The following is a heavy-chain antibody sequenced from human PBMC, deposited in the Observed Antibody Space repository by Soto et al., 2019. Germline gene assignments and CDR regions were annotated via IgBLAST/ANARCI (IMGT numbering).Heavy chain of an antibody. CDR3: ATEVSSGRGKL. J-gene: IGHJ4*01. CDR1: GYTFTSYD. Sequence: QVLLVQSGAEVKKPGASVKVSCKASGYTFTSYDINWVRQATGQGREWMGWMNPNSGNTGYAQKFQXSAATTTNTSISTAYIELSSLRSEYTAVYYCATEVSSGRGKLGGHGTVVTVSS. V-gene: IGHV1-8*01. D-gene: IGHD6-19*01. CDR2: MNPNSGNT.